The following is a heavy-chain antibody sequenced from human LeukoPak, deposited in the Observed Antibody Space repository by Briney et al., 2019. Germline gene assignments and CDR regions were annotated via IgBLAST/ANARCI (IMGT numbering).Heavy chain of an antibody. CDR1: GYTFTGYH. CDR3: ARDYCSSTSCLFDY. CDR2: INPNSGDT. Sequence: GASVEVSCTASGYTFTGYHMHWVRQAPGQGLEWMGRINPNSGDTNYAQKFQGRVTMTRDTSISTAYMELSRLRSDDTAVYYCARDYCSSTSCLFDYWGQGTLVTVSS. J-gene: IGHJ4*02. D-gene: IGHD2-2*01. V-gene: IGHV1-2*06.